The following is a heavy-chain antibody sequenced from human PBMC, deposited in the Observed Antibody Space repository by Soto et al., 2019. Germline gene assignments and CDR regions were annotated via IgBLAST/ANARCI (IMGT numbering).Heavy chain of an antibody. CDR1: GFTFSSYG. V-gene: IGHV3-30*18. J-gene: IGHJ5*02. Sequence: PGGALRHSCAASGFTFSSYGMHWVRQTPGKGLEWGAVISYDGGNKYYADSGKGRFTTSRDNSKNTLYLQMNSLRAEDTAVYYCAKDRSKQQLGNNWFDPWGQGTLVTVSS. D-gene: IGHD6-13*01. CDR3: AKDRSKQQLGNNWFDP. CDR2: ISYDGGNK.